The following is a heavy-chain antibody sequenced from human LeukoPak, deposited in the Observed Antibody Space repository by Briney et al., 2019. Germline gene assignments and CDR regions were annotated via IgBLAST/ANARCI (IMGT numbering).Heavy chain of an antibody. D-gene: IGHD3-22*01. V-gene: IGHV6-1*01. CDR1: GDSVSSNSAA. CDR2: TYYRSKWYN. CDR3: ARDRSYDSSGHYSYFDY. J-gene: IGHJ4*02. Sequence: SQTLSLTCAISGDSVSSNSAAWNWIRQSPSRGLEWLGRTYYRSKWYNDYAVSVKSRIAINPDTSKNQFSLQLNSVTPEDTAVYFCARDRSYDSSGHYSYFDYWGQGTLVTVSS.